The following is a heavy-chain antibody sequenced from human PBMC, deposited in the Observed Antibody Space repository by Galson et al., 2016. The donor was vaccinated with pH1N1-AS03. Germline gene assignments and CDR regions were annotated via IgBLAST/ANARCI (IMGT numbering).Heavy chain of an antibody. J-gene: IGHJ4*02. CDR1: GFTINNNY. CDR2: IYGGGDK. CDR3: AREPWGSTQGEY. D-gene: IGHD3-16*01. Sequence: SLRLSCAASGFTINNNYMSWVRQAPGKGLEWVAGIYGGGDKIYAEPVKGRFTTSRDNTKKTKYLQMNSLRVEDTAVYYCAREPWGSTQGEYWGQGTLVTVSS. V-gene: IGHV3-53*01.